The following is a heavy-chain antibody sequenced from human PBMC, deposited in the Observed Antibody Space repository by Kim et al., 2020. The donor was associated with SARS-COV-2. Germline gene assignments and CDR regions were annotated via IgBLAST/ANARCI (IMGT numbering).Heavy chain of an antibody. V-gene: IGHV1-46*01. CDR1: GSTFTAYY. CDR3: ASPESGGFYDYYGMDV. D-gene: IGHD2-15*01. Sequence: ASVKVSCKAFGSTFTAYYIHWVRQAPGQGLEWLGLINHASRSTKYAQKFQGKVTLTRDTSTSTVYMELSSLRFEDTAVYYCASPESGGFYDYYGMDVWGQGTTVIVSS. CDR2: INHASRST. J-gene: IGHJ6*02.